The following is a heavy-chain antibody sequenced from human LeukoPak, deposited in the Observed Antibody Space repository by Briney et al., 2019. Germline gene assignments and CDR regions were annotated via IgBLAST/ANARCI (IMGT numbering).Heavy chain of an antibody. V-gene: IGHV3-9*01. CDR3: AKDSFYGSGSYPDY. CDR1: GFTFDDYA. CDR2: ISWNSGSI. J-gene: IGHJ4*02. D-gene: IGHD3-10*01. Sequence: GGSLRLSCAASGFTFDDYAMHWVRQAPGKGLEWVSGISWNSGSIGYADSVKGRFTISRDNAKNSLYLQMNSLRAEDTALYYCAKDSFYGSGSYPDYWGQGTLVIVSS.